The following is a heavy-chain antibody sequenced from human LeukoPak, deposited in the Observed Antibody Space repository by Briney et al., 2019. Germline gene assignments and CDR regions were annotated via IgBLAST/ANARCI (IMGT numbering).Heavy chain of an antibody. Sequence: SVKVSCKASEGTFSSYAISWVRQAPGQGLEWMGRIIPILGIANYAQKFQGRVTITADKSTSTAYMELSSLRSEDTAVYYCARLDCSGGSCSRGNAFDIWGQGTMVTVSS. CDR1: EGTFSSYA. CDR2: IIPILGIA. D-gene: IGHD2-15*01. CDR3: ARLDCSGGSCSRGNAFDI. V-gene: IGHV1-69*04. J-gene: IGHJ3*02.